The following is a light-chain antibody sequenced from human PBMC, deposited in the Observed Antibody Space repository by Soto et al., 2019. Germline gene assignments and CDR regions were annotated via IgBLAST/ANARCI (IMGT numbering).Light chain of an antibody. V-gene: IGKV3-20*01. CDR3: QQYGSSPLYT. J-gene: IGKJ2*01. CDR2: GAS. Sequence: DIVLTQSPGTLSLSPGERATLSCRASQSVNNNYLAWYQQKPGQAPRLLIYGASSRATGIPDRFSGSGSGTDFTLTISRLEPEDFAVYYCQQYGSSPLYTFGQGTKLEI. CDR1: QSVNNNY.